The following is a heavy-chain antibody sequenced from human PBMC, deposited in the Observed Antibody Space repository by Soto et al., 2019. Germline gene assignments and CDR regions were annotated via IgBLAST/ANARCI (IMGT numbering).Heavy chain of an antibody. J-gene: IGHJ3*01. CDR1: GGSISSGDYY. CDR3: ARDPVVVVPAAMLSAHPA. Sequence: PSETLSLTCTVSGGSISSGDYYWSWIRQPPGKGLEWIGYIYYSGSTYYNPSLKSRVTISVDTSKNHFSLKLSSVTAADTAVYYCARDPVVVVPAAMLSAHPAWGQGTMVTVSS. D-gene: IGHD2-2*01. CDR2: IYYSGST. V-gene: IGHV4-30-4*01.